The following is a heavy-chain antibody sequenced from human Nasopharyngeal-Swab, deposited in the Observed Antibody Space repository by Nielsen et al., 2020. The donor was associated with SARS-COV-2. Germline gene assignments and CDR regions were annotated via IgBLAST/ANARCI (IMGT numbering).Heavy chain of an antibody. CDR2: TSWNSGSI. J-gene: IGHJ4*02. D-gene: IGHD2-8*01. V-gene: IGHV3-9*01. Sequence: GGSLRLSCAASGFTFDDYAMHWVRQAPGKGLEWVSGTSWNSGSIGYADSVKGRFTISRDNAKNSLYLQMNSLRAEDTALYYCATDGSDGPSYWGQGTLVTVSS. CDR3: ATDGSDGPSY. CDR1: GFTFDDYA.